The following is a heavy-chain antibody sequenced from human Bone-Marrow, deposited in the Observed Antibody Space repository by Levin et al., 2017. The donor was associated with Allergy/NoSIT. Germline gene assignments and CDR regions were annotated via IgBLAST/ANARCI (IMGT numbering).Heavy chain of an antibody. Sequence: GESLKISCAVSGFTVSNHYMSWVRQAPGKGLEWVSVIYSGGDPYYTDSVKGRFTISRDSSKNTVSLQMNSLRAEDTAVYYCARLIFGVAPGYYWGQGTLVTVSS. J-gene: IGHJ4*02. V-gene: IGHV3-53*01. D-gene: IGHD3-3*02. CDR1: GFTVSNHY. CDR3: ARLIFGVAPGYY. CDR2: IYSGGDP.